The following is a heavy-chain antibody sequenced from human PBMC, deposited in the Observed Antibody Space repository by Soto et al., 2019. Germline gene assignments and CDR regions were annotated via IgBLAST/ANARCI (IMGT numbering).Heavy chain of an antibody. CDR3: ATQGLPSYYYYGMDV. CDR1: GGTFSSYA. CDR2: IIPIFGTA. D-gene: IGHD5-18*01. J-gene: IGHJ6*02. V-gene: IGHV1-69*13. Sequence: SVKVSCKASGGTFSSYAISWVRQAPGQGLEWMGGIIPIFGTADYAQKFQGRVTITADESTSTAYMELSSLRSEDTAVYYCATQGLPSYYYYGMDVWGQGTTVTVSS.